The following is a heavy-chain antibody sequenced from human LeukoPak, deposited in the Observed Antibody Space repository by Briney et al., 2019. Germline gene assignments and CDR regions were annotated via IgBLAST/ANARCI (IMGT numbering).Heavy chain of an antibody. V-gene: IGHV4-38-2*01. CDR3: ARHIVVVIAQTNWFDP. J-gene: IGHJ5*02. D-gene: IGHD2-21*01. Sequence: SSETLSLTCAVSGYSISSGYYWGWIRQPPGKGLEWIGSIYHSGSTYYNPSLKCRVTISVDTSKNQFSLKLSSVAAADTAVYYCARHIVVVIAQTNWFDPWGQGTLVTVSS. CDR1: GYSISSGYY. CDR2: IYHSGST.